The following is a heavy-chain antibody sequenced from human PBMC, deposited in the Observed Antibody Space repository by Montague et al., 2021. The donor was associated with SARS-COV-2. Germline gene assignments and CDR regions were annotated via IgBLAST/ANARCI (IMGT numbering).Heavy chain of an antibody. Sequence: SETRSLTCTVSTGSLSTYYWSWIRQPPGKGLEWIGYIYYSGSTNYNPSLKSRVTISVDTSKNQFSLKLSSVTAADTAVYYCARVGAYGDYPTPPTFDYWGQGTLVTVSS. CDR2: IYYSGST. V-gene: IGHV4-59*01. J-gene: IGHJ4*02. D-gene: IGHD4-17*01. CDR3: ARVGAYGDYPTPPTFDY. CDR1: TGSLSTYY.